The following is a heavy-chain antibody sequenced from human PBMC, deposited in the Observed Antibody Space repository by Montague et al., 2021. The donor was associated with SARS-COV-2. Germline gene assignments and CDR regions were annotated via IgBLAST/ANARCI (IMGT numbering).Heavy chain of an antibody. CDR1: GDSMTSGSYF. V-gene: IGHV4-61*09. CDR2: IQTTGTS. CDR3: ARDRPESWRISPGLAGLSATVVHSASGLDV. D-gene: IGHD6-25*01. J-gene: IGHJ6*02. Sequence: TLSLTCSVSGDSMTSGSYFWTWIRQPAGKGLEWIGHIQTTGTSNYNPSLRARITMSIDTSRNQFSLEVRSVTAADTAVYYCARDRPESWRISPGLAGLSATVVHSASGLDVWGQGTTVTVS.